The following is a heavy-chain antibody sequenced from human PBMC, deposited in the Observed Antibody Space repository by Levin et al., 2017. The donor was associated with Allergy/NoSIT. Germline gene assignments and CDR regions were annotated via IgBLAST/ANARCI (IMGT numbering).Heavy chain of an antibody. CDR2: IIPVYGIA. V-gene: IGHV1-69*04. D-gene: IGHD2-2*01. CDR1: GGTFSTTG. CDR3: ARGPQHCTSSTCYDAFDS. J-gene: IGHJ3*02. Sequence: SVKVSCKASGGTFSTTGVNWLRQAPGQGLEWMGRIIPVYGIANHAQKFQGRVTITADTSTSTGDMELSSLRSEDTAVYYCARGPQHCTSSTCYDAFDSWGQGTMVTVSS.